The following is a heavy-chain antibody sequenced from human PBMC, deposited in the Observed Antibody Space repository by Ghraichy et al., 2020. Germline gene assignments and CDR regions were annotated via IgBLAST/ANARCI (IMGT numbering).Heavy chain of an antibody. J-gene: IGHJ4*02. D-gene: IGHD6-13*01. Sequence: GESLNISCAASGFTFSDYWMNWVRQAPGKGLEWVASIKYDGSEKYYVESVKGRFTVSRDNGQTSVYLQMNRLRAEDTAVYYCARDGRAPGLYFDYWGQGIVVTVSS. CDR3: ARDGRAPGLYFDY. CDR2: IKYDGSEK. CDR1: GFTFSDYW. V-gene: IGHV3-7*03.